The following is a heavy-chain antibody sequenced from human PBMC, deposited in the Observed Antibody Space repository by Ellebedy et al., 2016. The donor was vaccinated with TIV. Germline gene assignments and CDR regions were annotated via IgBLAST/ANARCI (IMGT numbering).Heavy chain of an antibody. Sequence: GESLKISCAAPGFTFSRYDMHWVRQAPGKGQEWVAVISYDGSNNYYADSVKGRFTISRGNSTNTLYLQMNSLRAEDTAVYYCAKDRGARQYYYYGMDVWGQGTTVTVSS. D-gene: IGHD3-10*01. CDR2: ISYDGSNN. J-gene: IGHJ6*02. CDR3: AKDRGARQYYYYGMDV. V-gene: IGHV3-30*18. CDR1: GFTFSRYD.